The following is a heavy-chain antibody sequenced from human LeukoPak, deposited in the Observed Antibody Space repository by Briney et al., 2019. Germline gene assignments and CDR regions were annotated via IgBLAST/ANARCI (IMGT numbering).Heavy chain of an antibody. CDR1: GGSLSSGGYY. CDR3: ARTGSTVTMLYPFDH. Sequence: SETLSLTCTVSGGSLSSGGYYWSWIRQPPGKRLEWIGYIHYSGSTNYNPSLESRVTISVDTSKNQFFLKLSSVTAADTAVYYCARTGSTVTMLYPFDHWGQGTLVTVSS. D-gene: IGHD4-17*01. V-gene: IGHV4-61*08. J-gene: IGHJ4*02. CDR2: IHYSGST.